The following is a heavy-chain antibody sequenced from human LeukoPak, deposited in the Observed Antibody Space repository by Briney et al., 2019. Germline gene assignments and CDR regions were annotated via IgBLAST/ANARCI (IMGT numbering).Heavy chain of an antibody. J-gene: IGHJ1*01. CDR2: INYSGST. Sequence: SETLSLTCAVYGGSFSGYYWSWIRQPPGKGLEWIGEINYSGSTNYNPSLKSRVTISVDTSKNQFSLKLSSVTAADTAVYYCARPGAAIGKGYFQHWGQGTLVTVSS. D-gene: IGHD2-2*02. CDR3: ARPGAAIGKGYFQH. V-gene: IGHV4-34*01. CDR1: GGSFSGYY.